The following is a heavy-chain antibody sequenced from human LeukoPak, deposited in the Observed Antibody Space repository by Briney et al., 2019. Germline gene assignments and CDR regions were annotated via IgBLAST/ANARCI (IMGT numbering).Heavy chain of an antibody. CDR3: ARDMSTRVTPISYAFDV. CDR2: IIPVLGVP. D-gene: IGHD4-23*01. Sequence: SVKVSCKASGSTFSRYAISWVRQAPGQGLEWMGRIIPVLGVPNYAPMFQGRVTISADTSTTTVYMELSSLRSEDTAVYYCARDMSTRVTPISYAFDVWGQGTMVTVSS. J-gene: IGHJ3*01. CDR1: GSTFSRYA. V-gene: IGHV1-69*04.